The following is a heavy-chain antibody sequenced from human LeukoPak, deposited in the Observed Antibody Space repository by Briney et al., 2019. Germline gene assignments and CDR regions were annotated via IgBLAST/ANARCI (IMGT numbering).Heavy chain of an antibody. D-gene: IGHD5-18*01. V-gene: IGHV1-46*01. J-gene: IGHJ3*02. CDR1: GYTFTSYY. CDR2: INPSGGST. CDR3: ARDRRGYSYGFDAFDI. Sequence: GASVKVSCKASGYTFTSYYMHWVRQAPGQGLEWMGIINPSGGSTSYAQKFQGRVTMTRDMSTSTVYMELSSLRSEDTAVYYCARDRRGYSYGFDAFDIWGQGTMVTVSS.